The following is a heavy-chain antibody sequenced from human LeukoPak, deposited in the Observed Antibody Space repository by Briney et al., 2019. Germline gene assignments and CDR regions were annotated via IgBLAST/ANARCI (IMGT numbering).Heavy chain of an antibody. J-gene: IGHJ4*02. CDR1: GFTFSSYS. CDR2: ISSSSSTI. V-gene: IGHV3-48*01. Sequence: GGYLRLSCAASGFTFSSYSMNWVRQAPGKGLEWVSYISSSSSTIYYADSVKGRFTISRDNAKNSLYLQMNSLRAEDTAVYYCARRDDYVWGSYPNYFDYWGQGTLVTVSS. D-gene: IGHD3-16*02. CDR3: ARRDDYVWGSYPNYFDY.